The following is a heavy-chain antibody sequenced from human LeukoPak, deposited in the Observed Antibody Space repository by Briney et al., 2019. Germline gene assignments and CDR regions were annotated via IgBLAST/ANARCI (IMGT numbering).Heavy chain of an antibody. CDR3: ARENHLVGATSGWFDP. V-gene: IGHV4-39*07. D-gene: IGHD1-26*01. Sequence: SETLSLTCTVSGGSISSSSYYWGWIRQPPGKGLEWIGSIYYSGSTYYNPSLKSRVTISVDTSKNQFSLKLSSVTAADTAVYYCARENHLVGATSGWFDPWGQGTLVTVSS. J-gene: IGHJ5*02. CDR2: IYYSGST. CDR1: GGSISSSSYY.